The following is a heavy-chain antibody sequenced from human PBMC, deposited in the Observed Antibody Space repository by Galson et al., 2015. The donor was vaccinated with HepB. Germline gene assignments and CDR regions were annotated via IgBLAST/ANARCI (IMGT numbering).Heavy chain of an antibody. CDR3: ARGQMATMGAPHYYFDY. CDR1: GFTVSSNY. CDR2: IYSGGST. V-gene: IGHV3-53*01. Sequence: SLRLSCAASGFTVSSNYMSWVRQAPGKGLEWVSVIYSGGSTYYADSVKGRFTISRDNSKNTLYLQMNGLRAEDTAVYYCARGQMATMGAPHYYFDYWGQGTLVTVSS. J-gene: IGHJ4*02. D-gene: IGHD5-24*01.